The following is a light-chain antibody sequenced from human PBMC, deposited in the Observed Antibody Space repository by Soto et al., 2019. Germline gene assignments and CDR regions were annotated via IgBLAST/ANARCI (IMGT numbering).Light chain of an antibody. J-gene: IGLJ2*01. V-gene: IGLV2-14*02. CDR2: DVS. CDR1: SSDVGSYDL. CDR3: FSYSTSSTVL. Sequence: QSALTQPASVSGSPGQSITFSCTGASSDVGSYDLVSWYQQHPGKAPKLLIFDVSNRPSGVSHRFSGSKSGNAASLTISGLQAEDEADYYCFSYSTSSTVLLGGGTKVTVL.